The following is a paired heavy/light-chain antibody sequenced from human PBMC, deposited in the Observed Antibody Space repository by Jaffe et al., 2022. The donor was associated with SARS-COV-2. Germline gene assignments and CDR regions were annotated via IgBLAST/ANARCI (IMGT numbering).Heavy chain of an antibody. CDR2: INIGSGST. V-gene: IGHV3-48*01. J-gene: IGHJ4*02. CDR1: GFIFSSYS. Sequence: EVQLVESGGGLVEPGGSLRLSCAASGFIFSSYSMNWVRQAPGKGLEWVSYINIGSGSTDYADSVRGRFTISRDDAKNSLYLQMNSLRADDTAVYYCARDLHYAFDYWGQGTLVTVSS. CDR3: ARDLHYAFDY. D-gene: IGHD3-16*01.
Light chain of an antibody. CDR2: EVS. CDR1: SRDVGSYNL. J-gene: IGLJ3*02. CDR3: CSYAGGFTWV. Sequence: QSALTQPASVSGSPGQSITISCTGTSRDVGSYNLVSWYQHHPGKAPKLMIYEVSKWPSGVSNRFSGSKSGNTASLTIFGLQAEDEADYYCCSYAGGFTWVFGGGTRLTVL. V-gene: IGLV2-23*02.